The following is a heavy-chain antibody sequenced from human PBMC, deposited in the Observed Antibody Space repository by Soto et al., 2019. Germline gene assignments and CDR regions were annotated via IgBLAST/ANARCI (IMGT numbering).Heavy chain of an antibody. V-gene: IGHV3-33*01. D-gene: IGHD2-2*02. J-gene: IGHJ4*02. CDR2: LWYDGSRE. Sequence: QVQLEESGGGVVQPGRSLRLSCAASGFSVNTHVIHWIRQAPGKGLEWVAVLWYDGSREYYADSVKGRFTISRDNSKNMMYLQMDNLRVEDTAVYYCARVPRFDTWYFDYWGQGTLATVSS. CDR3: ARVPRFDTWYFDY. CDR1: GFSVNTHV.